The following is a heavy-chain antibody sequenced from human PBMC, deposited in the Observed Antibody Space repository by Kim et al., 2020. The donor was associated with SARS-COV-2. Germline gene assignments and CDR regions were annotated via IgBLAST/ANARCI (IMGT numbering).Heavy chain of an antibody. D-gene: IGHD1-26*01. CDR3: AKDLNVKVGSGSDY. J-gene: IGHJ4*02. V-gene: IGHV3-33*06. Sequence: ESVTGRFPHSRDNSRNTLYLQMNSLGAADTAVYYCAKDLNVKVGSGSDYWGQGTLVTVSS.